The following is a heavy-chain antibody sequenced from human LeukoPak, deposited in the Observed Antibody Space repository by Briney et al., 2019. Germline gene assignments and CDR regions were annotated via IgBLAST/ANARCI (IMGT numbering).Heavy chain of an antibody. CDR3: ARDHPAYIVVVPAASNAPDY. CDR2: IWYDGSNK. J-gene: IGHJ4*02. Sequence: PGGSLRLSCAASGFTFSSYGMHWVRQAPGKGLEWVAVIWYDGSNKYYADSVKGRFTIARDNSKNTLYLQMNSLRAEDTAVYYCARDHPAYIVVVPAASNAPDYWGQGTLVTVSS. V-gene: IGHV3-33*01. CDR1: GFTFSSYG. D-gene: IGHD2-2*01.